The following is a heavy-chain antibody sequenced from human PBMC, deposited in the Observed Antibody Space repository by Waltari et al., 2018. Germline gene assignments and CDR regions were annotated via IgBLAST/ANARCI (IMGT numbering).Heavy chain of an antibody. CDR1: GYRFTDYY. J-gene: IGHJ3*01. V-gene: IGHV1-69-2*01. Sequence: EVQLLQSGTELKKPGSTVKISCQVSGYRFTDYYIHWVQQAPGKGPQWMGLVDPEDVETIYAERFQCRVTITADTSTETAFMELSSLTSDDTAVYYCVTALGDRSSASRPFDVWGLGTLITVSS. CDR2: VDPEDVET. D-gene: IGHD3-10*01. CDR3: VTALGDRSSASRPFDV.